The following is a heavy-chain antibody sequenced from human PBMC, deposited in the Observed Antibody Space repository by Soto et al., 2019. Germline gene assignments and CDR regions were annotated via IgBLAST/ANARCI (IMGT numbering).Heavy chain of an antibody. CDR1: GFTFSSYG. V-gene: IGHV3-30*18. CDR2: ISYDGSNK. Sequence: QVQLVESGGGVVQPGRSLRLSCAASGFTFSSYGMHWVRQAPGKGLEWVSFISYDGSNKYYADSVKGRFTISRDNSKNTLYLQMNSLRAEDTALYYCAKDRGHSNDWYALFDCWGQGTLVTVSS. J-gene: IGHJ4*02. D-gene: IGHD6-19*01. CDR3: AKDRGHSNDWYALFDC.